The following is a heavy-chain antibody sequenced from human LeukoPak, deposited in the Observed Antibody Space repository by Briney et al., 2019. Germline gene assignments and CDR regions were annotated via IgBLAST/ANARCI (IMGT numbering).Heavy chain of an antibody. Sequence: PGGSLRLSCTASGFTFSTYDMHWVRQAPGKGLEWVSSISGSSTYIFSADSMKGRFTISRDNAKNSLYLQINSLRAEDTAIYYCARDEVTVASSPSYWFFALWGRGTLVTVSS. D-gene: IGHD2-15*01. V-gene: IGHV3-21*06. CDR2: ISGSSTYI. J-gene: IGHJ2*01. CDR3: ARDEVTVASSPSYWFFAL. CDR1: GFTFSTYD.